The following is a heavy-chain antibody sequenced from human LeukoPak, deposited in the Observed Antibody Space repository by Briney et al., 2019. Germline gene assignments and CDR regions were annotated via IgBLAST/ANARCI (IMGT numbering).Heavy chain of an antibody. J-gene: IGHJ3*02. D-gene: IGHD6-19*01. Sequence: GASVKVSCKASGYTFTGYYMHWVRQAPGQGLEWMGWINPNSGGTNYAQKFQGWVTMTRDTSISTAYMELTRLTSDDTAVYSCARDLYSGGWTGAFDIWGQGTMVTVSS. V-gene: IGHV1-2*04. CDR3: ARDLYSGGWTGAFDI. CDR2: INPNSGGT. CDR1: GYTFTGYY.